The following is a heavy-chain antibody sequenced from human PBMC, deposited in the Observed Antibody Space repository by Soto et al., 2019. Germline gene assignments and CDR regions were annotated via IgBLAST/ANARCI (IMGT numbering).Heavy chain of an antibody. CDR2: VSYDGSNK. D-gene: IGHD2-21*02. Sequence: QVQLVESGGGVVQPGRSLRLSCAASGFTFSNHAMHWVRQAPGKGLEWVAVVSYDGSNKDYAGSVRGRFTISRANSKTTLYLQMNSLRPEDTAVYYCARGTYCGGDCLPGQVSKWYFDLWGRGTLVIVSS. V-gene: IGHV3-30-3*01. CDR1: GFTFSNHA. J-gene: IGHJ2*01. CDR3: ARGTYCGGDCLPGQVSKWYFDL.